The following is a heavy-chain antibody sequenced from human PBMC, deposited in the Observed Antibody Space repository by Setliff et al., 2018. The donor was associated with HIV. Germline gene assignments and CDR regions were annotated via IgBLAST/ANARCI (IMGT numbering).Heavy chain of an antibody. CDR1: GGSISSYS. CDR2: IYDSGIT. D-gene: IGHD6-25*01. V-gene: IGHV4-59*08. CDR3: ARRPAFNAFDI. Sequence: KTSETLSLTCTVSGGSISSYSWSWIRQPPGKGLEWIGYIYDSGITNYNPSLKSRVTISVDTSKTQFSLKLSSVTAADTAVYYCARRPAFNAFDIWGQGTMVTVSS. J-gene: IGHJ3*02.